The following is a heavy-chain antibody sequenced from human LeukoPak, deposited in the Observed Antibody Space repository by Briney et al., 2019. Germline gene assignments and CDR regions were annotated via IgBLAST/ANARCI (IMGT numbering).Heavy chain of an antibody. V-gene: IGHV3-23*01. Sequence: GGSLRLSCVASGFTFSRNWMNWVRQAPGKGLEWVSAISGSGGSTYYADSVKGRFTISRDNSKNTLYLQMNSLRAEDTAVYYCPKDNSYGYFDYWGQGTLVTVSS. D-gene: IGHD5-18*01. CDR2: ISGSGGST. CDR3: PKDNSYGYFDY. CDR1: GFTFSRNW. J-gene: IGHJ4*02.